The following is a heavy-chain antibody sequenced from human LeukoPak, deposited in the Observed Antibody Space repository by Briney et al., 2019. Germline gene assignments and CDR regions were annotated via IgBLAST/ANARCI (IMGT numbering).Heavy chain of an antibody. V-gene: IGHV3-30*02. Sequence: AGGSLRLSCAASGFTFSSYGMHWVRQAPGKGLEWVAFIRYDGSNKYYADSVKGRLTISRDNSKNTLYLQMNSLRAEDTAVYYCAKDLWDSSGFGDYWGQGTLVTVSS. CDR2: IRYDGSNK. CDR3: AKDLWDSSGFGDY. D-gene: IGHD3-22*01. CDR1: GFTFSSYG. J-gene: IGHJ4*02.